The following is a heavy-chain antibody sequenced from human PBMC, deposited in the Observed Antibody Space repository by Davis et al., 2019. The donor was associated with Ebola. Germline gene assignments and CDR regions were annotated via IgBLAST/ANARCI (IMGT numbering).Heavy chain of an antibody. D-gene: IGHD3-3*01. J-gene: IGHJ6*02. CDR2: INPNSGGT. CDR1: GYTFTGYY. Sequence: ASVKVSCKASGYTFTGYYMHWVRQAPGQGLEWMGWINPNSGGTNYAQKFQGWVTMTRDTSISTAYMELSRLRSDDTAVYYCARRVLGDFWSGLLEDFYYGMDVWGQGTTVTVSS. CDR3: ARRVLGDFWSGLLEDFYYGMDV. V-gene: IGHV1-2*04.